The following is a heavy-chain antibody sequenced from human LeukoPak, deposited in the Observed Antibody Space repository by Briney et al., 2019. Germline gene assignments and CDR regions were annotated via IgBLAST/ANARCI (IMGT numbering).Heavy chain of an antibody. D-gene: IGHD3-22*01. Sequence: PGGSLRLSCAASGFTFSSYWMHWVRHAPGKGLVWVSRINSDGSSTSYADSVKGRFTISRDASKNTLFLQMNSLRADDTAVYYCARKTDSSGSGDYWGQGTLVTVSS. J-gene: IGHJ4*02. V-gene: IGHV3-74*01. CDR2: INSDGSST. CDR3: ARKTDSSGSGDY. CDR1: GFTFSSYW.